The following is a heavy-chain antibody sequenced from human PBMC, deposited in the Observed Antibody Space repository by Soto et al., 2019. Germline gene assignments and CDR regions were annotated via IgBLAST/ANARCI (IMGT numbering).Heavy chain of an antibody. J-gene: IGHJ3*02. V-gene: IGHV3-21*06. D-gene: IGHD2-2*02. Sequence: EVQLVESGGGLVKPGGSLRLSCVDSGFTFSSYSMNWVRQAPGKGLEWVSSISAYSSPIFYADSVKGLFTISRDNAKNSLYLQMTSLRAGDTAVYYCVRGGRGYTRDDVFDIWGQGTMVTVSS. CDR3: VRGGRGYTRDDVFDI. CDR1: GFTFSSYS. CDR2: ISAYSSPI.